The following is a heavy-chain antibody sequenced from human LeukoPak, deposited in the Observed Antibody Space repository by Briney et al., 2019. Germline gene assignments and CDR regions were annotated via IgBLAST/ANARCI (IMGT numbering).Heavy chain of an antibody. J-gene: IGHJ3*02. Sequence: GGSLRLSCAVAGITLSNYGMSWVRQAPGKGLEWVSAISGSGGSTYYADSVKGRFTISRDNSKNTLYLQMNSLRAEDTAVYYCAKDGYYDTLTVYAFDIWGQGTMVTVSS. CDR3: AKDGYYDTLTVYAFDI. V-gene: IGHV3-23*01. CDR2: ISGSGGST. CDR1: GITLSNYG. D-gene: IGHD3-9*01.